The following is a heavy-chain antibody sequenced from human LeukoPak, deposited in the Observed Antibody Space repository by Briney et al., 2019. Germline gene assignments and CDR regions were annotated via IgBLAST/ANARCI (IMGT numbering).Heavy chain of an antibody. CDR1: GYTFTSYG. J-gene: IGHJ6*04. V-gene: IGHV1-18*04. CDR3: ARELDTMVRGRGYGMDV. D-gene: IGHD3-10*01. Sequence: ASVKVSCKASGYTFTSYGISWVRQAPGQGLEWMGWISAYNGNTNYAQKLQGRVTMTTDTSTSTAYMELRSLRSDDTAVYYCARELDTMVRGRGYGMDVWGKGTTVTVSS. CDR2: ISAYNGNT.